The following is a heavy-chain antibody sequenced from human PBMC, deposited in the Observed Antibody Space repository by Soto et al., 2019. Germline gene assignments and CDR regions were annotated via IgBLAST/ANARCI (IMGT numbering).Heavy chain of an antibody. J-gene: IGHJ5*02. CDR1: GYTFTSYA. CDR2: INAGNGNT. Sequence: QVQLVQSGAEVKKPGASVKVSCKASGYTFTSYAMHWVRQAPGQRLEWMGWINAGNGNTKYSQKLQGRVTMTTDTSTSTAYMELRSLRSDDTAVYYCARDQRPDTLVFSWFDPWGQGTLVTVSS. V-gene: IGHV1-3*01. CDR3: ARDQRPDTLVFSWFDP.